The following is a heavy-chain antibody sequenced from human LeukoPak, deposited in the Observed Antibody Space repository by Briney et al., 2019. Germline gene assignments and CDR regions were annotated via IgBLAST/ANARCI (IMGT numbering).Heavy chain of an antibody. V-gene: IGHV1-8*01. D-gene: IGHD6-13*01. CDR2: MNPNSGNT. Sequence: ASVKVSCKASGYTFTSYDINWVRQATGQGLEWMGWMNPNSGNTGYAQKFQGRVTMTRNTSISTAYMELSSLRSEDTAVYYCAYLGARSSWYKSTGIDVWGQGTTVTVSS. CDR1: GYTFTSYD. CDR3: AYLGARSSWYKSTGIDV. J-gene: IGHJ6*02.